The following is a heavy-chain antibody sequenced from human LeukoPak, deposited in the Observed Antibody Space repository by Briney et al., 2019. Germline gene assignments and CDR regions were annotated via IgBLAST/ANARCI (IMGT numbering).Heavy chain of an antibody. J-gene: IGHJ4*02. D-gene: IGHD5-12*01. V-gene: IGHV1-3*01. CDR3: ARDVRRSDSGYAMFDY. Sequence: ASVKVSCKTSGYTFTNYALHWVRQAPGQRLQWMGWISADNGNTKYSQEFQGRVTITRDTFASTTYMELSSLTSEDTAVYYCARDVRRSDSGYAMFDYWGQGTLVTASS. CDR1: GYTFTNYA. CDR2: ISADNGNT.